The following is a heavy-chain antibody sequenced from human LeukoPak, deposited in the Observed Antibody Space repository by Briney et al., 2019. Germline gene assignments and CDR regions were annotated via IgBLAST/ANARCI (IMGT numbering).Heavy chain of an antibody. CDR2: ISSSSGYI. J-gene: IGHJ6*02. CDR1: GFTFSSYS. D-gene: IGHD4-17*01. CDR3: ATAPTSTGYYYYGMDV. V-gene: IGHV3-21*01. Sequence: GGSLRLSCAASGFTFSSYSMNWVRQAPGKGLEWVSSISSSSGYIYYADSVKGRFTISRDNAKNSLYLQMNSLRAEDTAVYYCATAPTSTGYYYYGMDVWGQGTTVTVSS.